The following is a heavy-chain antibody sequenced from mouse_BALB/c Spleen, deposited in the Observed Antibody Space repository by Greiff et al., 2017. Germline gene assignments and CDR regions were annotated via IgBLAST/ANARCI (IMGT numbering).Heavy chain of an antibody. CDR2: ISSVISTI. CDR1: LFTFLIFF. D-gene: IGHD1-1*02. V-gene: IGHV5-17*02. Sequence: SLQLSFSSSLFTFLIFFIHCFLHAPSKVLYFVSYISSVISTIYYSDTVKGRFTISRDNPKNTLFLQMTSLRSEDTAMYYCARGGYFDYWGQGT. CDR3: ARGGYFDY. J-gene: IGHJ2*01.